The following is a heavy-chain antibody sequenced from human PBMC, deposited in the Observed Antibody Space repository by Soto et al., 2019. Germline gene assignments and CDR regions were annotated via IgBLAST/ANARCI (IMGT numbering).Heavy chain of an antibody. V-gene: IGHV3-11*01. CDR2: ISSSGGTI. CDR1: VFTFSDYS. Sequence: VGSLRLSCAFSVFTFSDYSMSCIRQSPGKWLEWVSYISSSGGTIYYAGSVKGRFTISRDNAKNSLYLQMSSLRAEDTALYYCARDSNSNYKFDFWGQGTLVSVSS. J-gene: IGHJ4*02. CDR3: ARDSNSNYKFDF. D-gene: IGHD2-2*02.